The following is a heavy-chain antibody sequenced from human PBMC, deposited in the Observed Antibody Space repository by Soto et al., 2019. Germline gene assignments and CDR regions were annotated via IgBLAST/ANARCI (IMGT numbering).Heavy chain of an antibody. D-gene: IGHD4-17*01. J-gene: IGHJ4*02. Sequence: QVQLQESGPGLVKPSQTLSLTCTVSGGSISSGDYYWRWIRQPPGKGLEWIGYIYYSGSTYYNPSLTSRVTIAVDTSKNQFSLKLSSVTAADTAVYYCARAQASRYGDYGVFDYWGQGTLVTVSS. CDR3: ARAQASRYGDYGVFDY. V-gene: IGHV4-30-4*01. CDR1: GGSISSGDYY. CDR2: IYYSGST.